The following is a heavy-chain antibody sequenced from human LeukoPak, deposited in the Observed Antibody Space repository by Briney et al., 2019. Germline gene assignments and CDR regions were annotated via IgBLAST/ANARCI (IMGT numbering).Heavy chain of an antibody. Sequence: GGSLRLSCAASGFTFSSYSMNWVRQAPGKGLEWVSGISWNSGSIGYADSVKGRFTISRDNAKNSLYLQMNSLRAEDTALYYCARNIAAAGTDYYYGMDVWGQGTTVTVSS. CDR2: ISWNSGSI. D-gene: IGHD6-13*01. CDR1: GFTFSSYS. V-gene: IGHV3-9*01. J-gene: IGHJ6*02. CDR3: ARNIAAAGTDYYYGMDV.